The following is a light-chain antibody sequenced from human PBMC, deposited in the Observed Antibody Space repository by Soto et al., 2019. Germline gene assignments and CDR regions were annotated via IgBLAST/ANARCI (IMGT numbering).Light chain of an antibody. CDR1: SSNIGRGYD. Sequence: QSVLTQPPSVSGAPGQRVTISCTGSSSNIGRGYDVHWYQQLPGTAPKVLIYGNINRPSGVPDRFSGSTSGTSASLAITGLQAEDEADYYCQSYDSSLSGYVVFGGGTQLTVL. CDR2: GNI. V-gene: IGLV1-40*01. CDR3: QSYDSSLSGYVV. J-gene: IGLJ2*01.